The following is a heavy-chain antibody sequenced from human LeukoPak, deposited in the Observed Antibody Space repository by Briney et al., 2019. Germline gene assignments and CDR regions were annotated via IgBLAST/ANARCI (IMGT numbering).Heavy chain of an antibody. CDR1: GFTFSSYS. D-gene: IGHD2-21*02. J-gene: IGHJ6*03. V-gene: IGHV3-21*01. Sequence: GGSLRLSCAASGFTFSSYSMNWVRQAPGKGLEWVSSISSSSSYIYYGDSVKGRFTISRDNAKNSLYLQMNSLRAEDTAVYYCARPVTVPGYMDVWGKGTTVTVSS. CDR2: ISSSSSYI. CDR3: ARPVTVPGYMDV.